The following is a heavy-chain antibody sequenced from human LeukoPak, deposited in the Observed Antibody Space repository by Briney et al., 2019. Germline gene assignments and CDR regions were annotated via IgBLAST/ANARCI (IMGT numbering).Heavy chain of an antibody. CDR2: INPDSGGT. CDR3: ARLPDY. V-gene: IGHV1-2*02. J-gene: IGHJ4*02. Sequence: GASVKVSCKASGYTFSDYYMHWVRQAPGQGLEWMGWINPDSGGTKYAQKFQDRVTMTSDTSISTAYMELSRLRSDDTAVYYCARLPDYWGQGTLVTVSS. CDR1: GYTFSDYY.